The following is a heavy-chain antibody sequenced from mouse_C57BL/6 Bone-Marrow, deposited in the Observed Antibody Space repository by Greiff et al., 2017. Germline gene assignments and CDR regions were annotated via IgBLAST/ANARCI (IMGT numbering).Heavy chain of an antibody. CDR3: ARRRRGYGSSFDY. V-gene: IGHV1-63*01. Sequence: QVQLQQSGAELVRPGTSVKMSCKASGYTFTNYWIGWAKQRPGHGLEWIGDIYPGGGYTNYNEKFKGKATLTADKSSSTAYMQFSSLTSEDSAIYYCARRRRGYGSSFDYWGQGTTLTVSS. D-gene: IGHD1-1*01. J-gene: IGHJ2*01. CDR1: GYTFTNYW. CDR2: IYPGGGYT.